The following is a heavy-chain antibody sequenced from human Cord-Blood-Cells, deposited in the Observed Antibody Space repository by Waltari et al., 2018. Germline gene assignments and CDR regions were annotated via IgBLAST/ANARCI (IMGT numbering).Heavy chain of an antibody. V-gene: IGHV1-69*01. J-gene: IGHJ4*02. Sequence: GSSVKVPCQASGGTFSSYAISWVRQAPGQGLEWMGGIIPIFGTANYAQKFQGRVTITADESTSTAYMELSSLRSEDTAVYYCAREDYDILTGYQRGGFDYWGQGTLVTVSS. CDR3: AREDYDILTGYQRGGFDY. CDR1: GGTFSSYA. CDR2: IIPIFGTA. D-gene: IGHD3-9*01.